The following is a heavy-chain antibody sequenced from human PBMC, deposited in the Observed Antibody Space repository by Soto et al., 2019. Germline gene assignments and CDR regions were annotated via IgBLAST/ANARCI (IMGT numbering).Heavy chain of an antibody. CDR2: IYHSGTT. D-gene: IGHD5-12*01. V-gene: IGHV4-30-2*06. CDR1: GGSISSDGYS. Sequence: QVQLQESGSGLVKPSQTLSLTCAVSGGSISSDGYSWSWIRQSPGKGLEWIGYIYHSGTTYYNPSLKSRGXIXVXXSKNQFSLKLSSVTAADTAVYYCARARSGYDPVDDWGQGTLVTVSS. J-gene: IGHJ4*02. CDR3: ARARSGYDPVDD.